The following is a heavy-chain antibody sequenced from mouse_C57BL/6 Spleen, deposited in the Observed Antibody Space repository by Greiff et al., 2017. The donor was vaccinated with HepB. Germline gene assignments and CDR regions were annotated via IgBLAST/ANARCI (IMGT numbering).Heavy chain of an antibody. CDR2: IDPEDGDT. J-gene: IGHJ2*01. V-gene: IGHV14-1*01. CDR3: TTLYGSSYYFDY. Sequence: EVQLQQSGAELVRPGASVKLSCTASGFNIKDYYMHWVKQRPEQGLEWIGRIDPEDGDTEYAPKFQGKATMTADTSSNTAYLQLSSLTSEDSAVYYCTTLYGSSYYFDYWGQGTTLTVSS. CDR1: GFNIKDYY. D-gene: IGHD1-1*01.